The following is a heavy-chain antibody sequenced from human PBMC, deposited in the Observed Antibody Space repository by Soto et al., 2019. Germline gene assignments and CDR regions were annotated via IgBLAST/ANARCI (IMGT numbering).Heavy chain of an antibody. CDR1: GFTFSSYA. CDR3: AKEESITMIVVVIVTGGFDY. Sequence: HPGGSLRLSCAASGFTFSSYAMSWVRQAPGKGLEWVSAISGSGGSTYYADSVKGRFTISRDNSKNTLYLQMNSLRAEDTAVYYCAKEESITMIVVVIVTGGFDYWGQGTLVTVSS. CDR2: ISGSGGST. J-gene: IGHJ4*02. V-gene: IGHV3-23*01. D-gene: IGHD3-22*01.